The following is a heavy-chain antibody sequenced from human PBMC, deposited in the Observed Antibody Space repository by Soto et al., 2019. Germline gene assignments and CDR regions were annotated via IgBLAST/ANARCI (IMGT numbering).Heavy chain of an antibody. CDR1: GYSFAGYW. V-gene: IGHV5-10-1*01. Sequence: GESLKISCKGSGYSFAGYWTTWVRQKPGKGLEWMGRIDPSDSQTYYSPSFRGHVTISATKSITTVFLQWSSLRASDTAMYYCARQIYDSDTGPNFQYYFDSWGQGTPVTVSS. D-gene: IGHD3-22*01. CDR3: ARQIYDSDTGPNFQYYFDS. CDR2: IDPSDSQT. J-gene: IGHJ4*02.